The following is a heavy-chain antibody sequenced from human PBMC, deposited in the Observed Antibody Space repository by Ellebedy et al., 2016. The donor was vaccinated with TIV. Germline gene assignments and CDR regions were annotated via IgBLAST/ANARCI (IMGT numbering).Heavy chain of an antibody. CDR2: ISYSGST. Sequence: SETLSLXXTVSGRSISSYYWSWIRQPPGKVLEWIGYISYSGSTNYNPALKSRVTISVDTSKNRFSLKLSSVTAADTAVYYCARIPDYWGQGTLVTVSS. CDR3: ARIPDY. V-gene: IGHV4-59*01. CDR1: GRSISSYY. J-gene: IGHJ4*02.